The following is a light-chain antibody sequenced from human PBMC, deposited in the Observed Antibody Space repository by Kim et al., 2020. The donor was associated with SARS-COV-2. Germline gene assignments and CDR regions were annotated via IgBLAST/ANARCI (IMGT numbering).Light chain of an antibody. CDR3: SSYTTSSTVV. CDR1: SSDVGGYNY. CDR2: DVT. V-gene: IGLV2-14*03. Sequence: QSITISCTGTSSDVGGYNYVSWYQQHPGKAPKLMIYDVTNRPSGVSSRFSGSKSGNTASLTISGLQAADEADYYCSSYTTSSTVVFGGGTQLTVL. J-gene: IGLJ3*02.